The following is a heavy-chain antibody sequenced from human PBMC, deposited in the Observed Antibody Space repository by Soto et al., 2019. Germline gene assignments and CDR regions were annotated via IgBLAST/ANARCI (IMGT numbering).Heavy chain of an antibody. V-gene: IGHV3-7*01. CDR1: GFTFSSYW. CDR3: ARIASAGRGWDV. CDR2: IKQDGSEK. Sequence: EVQLVESGGGLVQPGGSLRLSCAASGFTFSSYWMSWVRQAPVKGLEWMGNIKQDGSEKNYVDFVEGRFTISRDNAENSLYLQMNSLRAEDTAVYYCARIASAGRGWDVWGQGTTVVVSS. J-gene: IGHJ6*02. D-gene: IGHD6-13*01.